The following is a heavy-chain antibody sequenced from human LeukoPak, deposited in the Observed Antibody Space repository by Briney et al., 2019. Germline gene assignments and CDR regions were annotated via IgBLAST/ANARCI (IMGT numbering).Heavy chain of an antibody. CDR2: IYYSGST. D-gene: IGHD3-22*01. CDR1: GGSISSSSYY. J-gene: IGHJ4*02. CDR3: ARGDNSGYYFTS. Sequence: KPSETLSLTCTVSGGSISSSSYYWGWIRQPPGKGLEWIGSIYYSGSTYYNPSLKSRVTISVDMSKNQFSLKLSSVTAADTAVYYCARGDNSGYYFTSWGQGTLVTVSS. V-gene: IGHV4-39*07.